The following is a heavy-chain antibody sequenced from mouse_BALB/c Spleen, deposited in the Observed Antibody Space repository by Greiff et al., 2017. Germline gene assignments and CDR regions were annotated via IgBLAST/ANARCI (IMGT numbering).Heavy chain of an antibody. V-gene: IGHV2-6-5*01. J-gene: IGHJ2*01. CDR1: GFSLTDYG. CDR3: ARNRGNYYFDY. CDR2: IWGGGST. Sequence: VKLMESGPGLVAPSQSLSITCTVSGFSLTDYGVSWIRQPPGKGLEWLGVIWGGGSTYYNAAFISRLSISKDNSKSQVFFKMNSLQANDTAIYYCARNRGNYYFDYWGQGTTLTVSS. D-gene: IGHD2-1*01.